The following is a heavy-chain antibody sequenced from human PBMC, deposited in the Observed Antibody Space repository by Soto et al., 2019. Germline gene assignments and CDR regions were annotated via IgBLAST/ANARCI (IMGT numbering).Heavy chain of an antibody. CDR2: IYYSGST. CDR1: GGSISSGDYY. J-gene: IGHJ6*02. Sequence: PWETLSLTCTVSGGSISSGDYYWSWIRQPPGKGLEWIGYIYYSGSTYYNPSLKSRVTISVDTSKNQFSLKLSSVTAADTAVYYCARELSTSSYGMDVWGQGTTVTVSS. D-gene: IGHD3-16*01. CDR3: ARELSTSSYGMDV. V-gene: IGHV4-30-4*01.